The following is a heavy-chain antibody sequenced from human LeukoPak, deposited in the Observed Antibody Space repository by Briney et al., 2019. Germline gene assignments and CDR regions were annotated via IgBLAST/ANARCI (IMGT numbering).Heavy chain of an antibody. D-gene: IGHD6-6*01. CDR3: ARLLYSSSSRPDY. V-gene: IGHV4-39*07. J-gene: IGHJ4*02. CDR1: GGSISSSSYY. CDR2: IYYSGST. Sequence: SETLSLTCTVSGGSISSSSYYWGWIRQPPGKGLKWIGSIYYSGSTYYNPSLKSRVTISVDTSKNQFSLKLSSVTAADTAVYYCARLLYSSSSRPDYWGQGTLVTVSS.